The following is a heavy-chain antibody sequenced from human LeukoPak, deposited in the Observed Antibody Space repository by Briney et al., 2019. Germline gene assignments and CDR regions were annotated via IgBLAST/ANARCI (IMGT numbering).Heavy chain of an antibody. D-gene: IGHD3-10*01. CDR2: ISYDGSNK. Sequence: GGSLRLSCAASGFTFSSYAMHWVRQAPGKGLEWVAVISYDGSNKYYADSVKGRFTISRDNSKNTLYLQMNSLRAEDTAVYYCAGAEVRGVLNWFDPWGQGTLVTVSS. V-gene: IGHV3-30*04. CDR1: GFTFSSYA. CDR3: AGAEVRGVLNWFDP. J-gene: IGHJ5*02.